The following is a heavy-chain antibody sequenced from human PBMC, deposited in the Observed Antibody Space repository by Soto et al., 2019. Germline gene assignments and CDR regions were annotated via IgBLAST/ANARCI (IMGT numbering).Heavy chain of an antibody. D-gene: IGHD3-9*01. J-gene: IGHJ4*02. Sequence: EVQLVESGGGLVKPGGSLRLSCAASGFTFSSYSMNWVRQAPGKGLEWVSSISSSSSYIYYADSVKGRFTISRDNAKNSLYSPKNSLKGEDTGGYLWARDYFAWYQFDHWGQGNL. V-gene: IGHV3-21*01. CDR3: ARDYFAWYQFDH. CDR1: GFTFSSYS. CDR2: ISSSSSYI.